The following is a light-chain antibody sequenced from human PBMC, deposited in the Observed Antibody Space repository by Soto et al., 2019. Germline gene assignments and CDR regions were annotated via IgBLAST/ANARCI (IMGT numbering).Light chain of an antibody. CDR2: DVS. Sequence: QSALTQPASVSGSRGQSITISCTGTSSDVGAYNFVSWYQQHPGKLPKLMIFDVSRRPSRVSDRFSGSKSGNTASLTISGLQAEDEGDYYCSSYTSSSTHVFGSRTKLTVL. J-gene: IGLJ1*01. CDR1: SSDVGAYNF. CDR3: SSYTSSSTHV. V-gene: IGLV2-14*03.